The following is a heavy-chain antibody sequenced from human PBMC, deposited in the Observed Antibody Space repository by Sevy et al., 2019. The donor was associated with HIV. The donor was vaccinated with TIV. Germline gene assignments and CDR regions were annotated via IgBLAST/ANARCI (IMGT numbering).Heavy chain of an antibody. D-gene: IGHD3-9*01. J-gene: IGHJ4*02. CDR3: AVWPGGQTGYYLKIDC. CDR1: GFTFSTYG. V-gene: IGHV3-30*03. CDR2: ISYDGTKT. Sequence: GGSLRLSCAASGFTFSTYGIHWVRQAPGKGLEWVALISYDGTKTFYIDSVKGRFTVSRDNSKNVLYLQMNSLRPEDTAVYYCAVWPGGQTGYYLKIDCWGQGTLVTVSS.